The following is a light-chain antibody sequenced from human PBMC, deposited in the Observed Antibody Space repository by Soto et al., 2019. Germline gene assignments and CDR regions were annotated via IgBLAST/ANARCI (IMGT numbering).Light chain of an antibody. J-gene: IGKJ5*01. CDR2: DAS. CDR1: QNVEGY. Sequence: EIELTQSPATLSLSPGERVTLSCRASQNVEGYLAWYQQKPGQAPRLLIYDASNRATGIPARFSGSGSGTDVTITISSLEPEDFAVYYCQQRKTWPPITFGEGTRLEIK. V-gene: IGKV3-11*01. CDR3: QQRKTWPPIT.